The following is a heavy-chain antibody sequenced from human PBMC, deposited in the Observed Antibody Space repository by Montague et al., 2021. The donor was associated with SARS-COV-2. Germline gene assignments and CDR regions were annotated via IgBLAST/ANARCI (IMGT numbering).Heavy chain of an antibody. CDR3: ARGSRTDFDWSCPDSGSNYYYMDV. J-gene: IGHJ6*03. V-gene: IGHV4-59*01. Sequence: SETLSLTCTVSGGSISSYYWSWIRQPPGKGLEWIGYIYYSGSTNYNPSLKSRATIPVPTSQTQFSLTLSSVPAPHTAVYYCARGSRTDFDWSCPDSGSNYYYMDVWGKGTTVTVSS. CDR2: IYYSGST. D-gene: IGHD3-9*01. CDR1: GGSISSYY.